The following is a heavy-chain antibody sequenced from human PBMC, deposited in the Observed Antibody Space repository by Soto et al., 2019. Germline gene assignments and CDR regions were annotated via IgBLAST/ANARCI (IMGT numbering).Heavy chain of an antibody. J-gene: IGHJ3*02. CDR1: GYTFTSYY. CDR3: AKAAAGIRVAFDI. V-gene: IGHV1-46*03. Sequence: ASVKVSCMASGYTFTSYYMHWVRQAPGQGLEWMGIINPSGGSTSYAQKFQGRVTMTRGTSTSTVYMELSSLRSEDTAVYYCAKAAAGIRVAFDIWGQGTMVTVS. D-gene: IGHD6-13*01. CDR2: INPSGGST.